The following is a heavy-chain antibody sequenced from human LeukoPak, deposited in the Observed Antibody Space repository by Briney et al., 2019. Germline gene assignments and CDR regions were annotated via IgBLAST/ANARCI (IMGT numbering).Heavy chain of an antibody. CDR3: ARHYGP. CDR1: GGSISCGDYY. CDR2: IFYSGNT. Sequence: TSQTLSLTCTVSGGSISCGDYYWSWIRQPPGKGLKWIGYIFYSGNTYYNPSLKSRVTISVDTSKNQFSLKLNSVTAADTAVYYCARHYGPWGQGTLVTVSS. V-gene: IGHV4-30-4*01. D-gene: IGHD3-16*01. J-gene: IGHJ5*02.